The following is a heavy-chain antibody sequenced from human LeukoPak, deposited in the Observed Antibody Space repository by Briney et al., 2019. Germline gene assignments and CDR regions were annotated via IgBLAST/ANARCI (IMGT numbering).Heavy chain of an antibody. CDR2: IIPIFGTA. D-gene: IGHD2-2*02. CDR1: GGTFSSYA. J-gene: IGHJ4*02. CDR3: ARAPEYQLLYDY. Sequence: SVKVSCKASGGTFSSYATSWVRQAPGQGLEWMGGIIPIFGTANYAQKFQGRVTITADESTSTAYMELSSLRSEDTAVYYCARAPEYQLLYDYWGQGTLVTVSS. V-gene: IGHV1-69*01.